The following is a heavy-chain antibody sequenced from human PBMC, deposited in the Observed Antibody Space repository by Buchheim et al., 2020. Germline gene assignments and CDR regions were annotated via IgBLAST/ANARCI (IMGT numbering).Heavy chain of an antibody. CDR1: GFTFSSYW. CDR3: ARTAVAGYYYYYMDV. D-gene: IGHD6-19*01. V-gene: IGHV3-7*01. J-gene: IGHJ6*03. CDR2: IKQDGSEK. Sequence: EVQLVESGGGLVQPGGSLRLSCAASGFTFSSYWMSWVRQAPGKGLEWVANIKQDGSEKYYVDSVKGRFTISRDNAKNSLYPQMNSLRAEDTAVYYCARTAVAGYYYYYMDVWGKGTT.